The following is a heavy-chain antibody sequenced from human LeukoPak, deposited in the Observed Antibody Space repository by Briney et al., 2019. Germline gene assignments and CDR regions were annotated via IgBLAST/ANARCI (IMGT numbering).Heavy chain of an antibody. Sequence: SETLSLTCTVSGVSISSGDYYWSWIRQPPGKGLEWIGYIYYSGSTYYNPSLKSRVTISVDTSKNQFSLKLSSVTAADTAVYYCARDLLNEGNHLDYWGQGTLVTVSS. CDR2: IYYSGST. CDR1: GVSISSGDYY. CDR3: ARDLLNEGNHLDY. D-gene: IGHD4-23*01. J-gene: IGHJ4*02. V-gene: IGHV4-30-4*01.